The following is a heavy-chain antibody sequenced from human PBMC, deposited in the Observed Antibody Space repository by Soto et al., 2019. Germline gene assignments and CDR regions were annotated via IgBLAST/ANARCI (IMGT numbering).Heavy chain of an antibody. CDR2: IIPIFGTA. CDR3: ASGRGGYERGWSAFDI. V-gene: IGHV1-69*14. D-gene: IGHD5-12*01. CDR1: GGTFSSYA. Sequence: QVQLVQSGAEVKKPGSSVKVSCKASGGTFSSYAISWVRQAPGQGLEWMGGIIPIFGTANYAQKFQGRVTMTGGRAASTADMKRSSLRSEDTYVYYCASGRGGYERGWSAFDIWGQGTMVSVSS. J-gene: IGHJ3*02.